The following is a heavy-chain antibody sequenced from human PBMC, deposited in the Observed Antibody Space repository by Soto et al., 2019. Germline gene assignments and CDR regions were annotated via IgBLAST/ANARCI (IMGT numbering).Heavy chain of an antibody. J-gene: IGHJ6*02. D-gene: IGHD3-3*02. CDR2: MSYSGSA. V-gene: IGHV4-31*03. CDR3: ARDGILGVRGNFYGLDV. Sequence: PSETLSLTSTVSGGFISSGSYIWSCIRQHPGKGLEWIGFMSYSGSAYYNPSLKSRVNLSADTSKNQFSLRLTSVTAADTAVYYCARDGILGVRGNFYGLDVWGQGTTVS. CDR1: GGFISSGSYI.